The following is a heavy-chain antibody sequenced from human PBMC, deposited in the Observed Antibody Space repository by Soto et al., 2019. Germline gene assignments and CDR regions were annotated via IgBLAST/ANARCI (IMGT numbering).Heavy chain of an antibody. Sequence: SVKVSCKASGGTFSSYAVSWVRQAPGQGLEWMGGIIPIFGTVIYAQQFQGRVTITADESTKTAYMELRSLRFEDTAVYYCARDSHPPALSGDIMRWEVWGQGTTVTVSS. CDR1: GGTFSSYA. V-gene: IGHV1-69*13. CDR3: ARDSHPPALSGDIMRWEV. CDR2: IIPIFGTV. J-gene: IGHJ6*02. D-gene: IGHD2-15*01.